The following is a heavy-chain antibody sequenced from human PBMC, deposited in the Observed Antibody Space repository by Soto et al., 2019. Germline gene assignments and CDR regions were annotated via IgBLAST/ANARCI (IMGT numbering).Heavy chain of an antibody. V-gene: IGHV1-69*18. CDR3: ARVDSILLEGEEWFDP. CDR2: IIPMFRTT. J-gene: IGHJ5*02. Sequence: QVQLVQSGAEVKKPGSSARVSCKASGDTFNNHAFSWVRQAPGQGLEWMGSIIPMFRTTDYAQRFQGRVTITADESTSTVYFDLISLRSDDTAIYYCARVDSILLEGEEWFDPWGQGTLVTVSS. D-gene: IGHD3-16*01. CDR1: GDTFNNHA.